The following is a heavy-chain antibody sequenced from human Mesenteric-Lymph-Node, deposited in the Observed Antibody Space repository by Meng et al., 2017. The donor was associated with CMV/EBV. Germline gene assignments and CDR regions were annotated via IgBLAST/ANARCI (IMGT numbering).Heavy chain of an antibody. CDR3: ARHGANWNYAEGNYYPYGMDI. Sequence: GSLRLSCSVSGGSISSSSYYWGWIRQPPGKGLEWIGSIYYSASTYYNPSLLSRVTISVDSSKNQFSLTLSSVTAADTAVYYCARHGANWNYAEGNYYPYGMDIWGQGTTVTVSS. J-gene: IGHJ6*02. CDR1: GGSISSSSYY. V-gene: IGHV4-39*01. CDR2: IYYSAST. D-gene: IGHD1-7*01.